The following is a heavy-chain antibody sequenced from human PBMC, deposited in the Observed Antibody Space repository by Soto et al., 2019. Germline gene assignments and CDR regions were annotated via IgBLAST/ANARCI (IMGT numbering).Heavy chain of an antibody. J-gene: IGHJ2*01. CDR1: GGSISSYY. CDR2: IYTSGST. CDR3: ARSPYYDLRQRYWYFDL. D-gene: IGHD3-3*01. Sequence: QVQLQESGPGLVKPSETLSLTCTVSGGSISSYYWSWIRQPAGKGLEWIGRIYTSGSTNYNPSLKSRVTMSVDTSKNQCSLKLSSVTAADTAVYYCARSPYYDLRQRYWYFDLWGRGTLVTVSS. V-gene: IGHV4-4*07.